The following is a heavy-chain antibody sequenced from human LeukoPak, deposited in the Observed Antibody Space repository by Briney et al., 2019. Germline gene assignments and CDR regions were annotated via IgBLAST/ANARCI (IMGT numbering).Heavy chain of an antibody. J-gene: IGHJ4*02. CDR3: AREAVWFGEYYFDY. CDR1: GFTVSSNY. V-gene: IGHV3-66*01. CDR2: IYSGGST. D-gene: IGHD3-10*01. Sequence: GGPLRLSCAASGFTVSSNYMSWVRQAPGKGLEWVSVIYSGGSTYYADSVKGRFTISRDNSKNTLYLQMNSLRAEDTAVYYCAREAVWFGEYYFDYWGQGTLVTVSS.